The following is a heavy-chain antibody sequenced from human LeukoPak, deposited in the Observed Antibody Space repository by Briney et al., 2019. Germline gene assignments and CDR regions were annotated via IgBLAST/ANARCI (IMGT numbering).Heavy chain of an antibody. D-gene: IGHD3-22*01. V-gene: IGHV4-4*07. Sequence: SETLSLTCTVSGGSISSYHWSWIRQPAGKGLEWIGRVYTSGSTNYNPSLKSRVTISADTSKNQFSLKLSSVTAADTAVYYCAAQNYYDRSGYSLQHWGQGTLVTVSS. CDR3: AAQNYYDRSGYSLQH. CDR2: VYTSGST. J-gene: IGHJ1*01. CDR1: GGSISSYH.